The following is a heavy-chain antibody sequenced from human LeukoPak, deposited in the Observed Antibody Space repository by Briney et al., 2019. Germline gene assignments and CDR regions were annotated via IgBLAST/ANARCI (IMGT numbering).Heavy chain of an antibody. CDR3: ARDRGTYYYDSSGFDY. D-gene: IGHD3-22*01. Sequence: SETLSLTCAVSGYSISSGYYWGWIRQPPGKGLEWIGSIYHSGSTHYNPSLKSRVTISVDTSKNQFSLKLSSVTAADTAVYYCARDRGTYYYDSSGFDYWGQGTLVTVSS. CDR2: IYHSGST. J-gene: IGHJ4*02. V-gene: IGHV4-38-2*02. CDR1: GYSISSGYY.